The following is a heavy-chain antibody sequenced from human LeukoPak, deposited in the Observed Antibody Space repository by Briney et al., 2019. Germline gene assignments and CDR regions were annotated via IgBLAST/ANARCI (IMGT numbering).Heavy chain of an antibody. CDR1: GGTFISYA. CDR2: IIPIFGTA. Sequence: ASVKVSCKASGGTFISYAISWVRQAPGQGLEWMGGIIPIFGTANYAQKFQGRVTITADESTSTAYMELSSLRSEDTAVYYCARVRSGYLYYFDYWGQGTLVTVSS. J-gene: IGHJ4*02. CDR3: ARVRSGYLYYFDY. V-gene: IGHV1-69*13. D-gene: IGHD3-22*01.